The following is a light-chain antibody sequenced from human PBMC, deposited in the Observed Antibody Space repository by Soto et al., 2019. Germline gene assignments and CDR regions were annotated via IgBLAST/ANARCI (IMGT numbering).Light chain of an antibody. CDR2: GAS. J-gene: IGKJ4*01. Sequence: GESVTLSWRPSQSVSSNLAWYQQKPGQAPRLIIYGASTRATGIPARFSGSGSGTEFTLTISSLQSEDFAVYYCQTYTTWLLLTFGGG. CDR3: QTYTTWLLLT. CDR1: QSVSSN. V-gene: IGKV3-15*01.